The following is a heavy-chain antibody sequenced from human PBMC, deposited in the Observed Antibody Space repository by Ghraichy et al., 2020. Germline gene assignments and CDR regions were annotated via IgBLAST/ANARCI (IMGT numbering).Heavy chain of an antibody. V-gene: IGHV3-23*01. CDR2: ISGNGGST. J-gene: IGHJ5*02. CDR1: GFTFSSHA. CDR3: AKAWGNCSGGNCPPYNWSDP. Sequence: LSLTCAASGFTFSSHAMSWVRQAPGKGLEWVSRISGNGGSTYYADSVEGRFTSSRDNSKHTLYLQMNSLRTEDTAVYYCAKAWGNCSGGNCPPYNWSDPWGQGTLVTVSS. D-gene: IGHD2-15*01.